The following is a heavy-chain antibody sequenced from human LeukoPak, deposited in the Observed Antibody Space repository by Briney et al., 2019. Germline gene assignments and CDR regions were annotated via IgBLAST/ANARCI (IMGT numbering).Heavy chain of an antibody. D-gene: IGHD2-2*02. CDR1: GGSISSGDYY. V-gene: IGHV4-31*03. Sequence: SETLSLTCTVSGGSISSGDYYWSWIRQHPGKGLEWIGYIYYSGSTYYNPSLKSRVAISVDTSKNQFSLKLSSVAAADTAVYYCAREELLYAYDYWGQGTLVTVSS. J-gene: IGHJ4*02. CDR3: AREELLYAYDY. CDR2: IYYSGST.